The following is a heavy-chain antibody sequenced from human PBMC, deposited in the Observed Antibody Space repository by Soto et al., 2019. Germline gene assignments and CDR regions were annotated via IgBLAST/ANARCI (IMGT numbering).Heavy chain of an antibody. V-gene: IGHV4-30-2*01. D-gene: IGHD3-10*01. Sequence: PSETLSLTCTVSGVSISSYYWSWIRQPPGKGLEWIGYIYHSGSTYYNPSLKSRVTISVDRSKNQFSLKLSSVTAADTAVYYCARVPGPWGQGTLVTVSS. CDR1: GVSISSYY. CDR3: ARVPGP. CDR2: IYHSGST. J-gene: IGHJ5*02.